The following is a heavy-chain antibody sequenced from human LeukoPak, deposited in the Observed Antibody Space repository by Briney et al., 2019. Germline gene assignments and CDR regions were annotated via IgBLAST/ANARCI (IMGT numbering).Heavy chain of an antibody. CDR1: GGSFSGYY. CDR2: INHSGST. J-gene: IGHJ4*02. CDR3: ARSPTLRSVVVITHFDY. V-gene: IGHV4-34*01. Sequence: SETLSLTCAVYGGSFSGYYWSWIRQPPGKGPEWIGEINHSGSTNYNPSLKSRVTISVDTSKNQFSLKLSSVTAADTAMYYCARSPTLRSVVVITHFDYWGQGTLVTVSS. D-gene: IGHD3-22*01.